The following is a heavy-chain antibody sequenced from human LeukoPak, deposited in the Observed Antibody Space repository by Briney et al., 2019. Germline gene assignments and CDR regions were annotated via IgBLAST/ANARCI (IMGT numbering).Heavy chain of an antibody. J-gene: IGHJ4*02. V-gene: IGHV4-34*01. CDR2: INHSGST. CDR1: GGSFSGYY. Sequence: PSETLSLTCAVYGGSFSGYYWSWIRQPPGKGLEWIGEINHSGSTNYNPSLKSRVTISVDTSKNQFSLKLSSVTAADTAVYYCARGGGYGGKTPDHFDYWGQGTLVTVSS. CDR3: ARGGGYGGKTPDHFDY. D-gene: IGHD4-23*01.